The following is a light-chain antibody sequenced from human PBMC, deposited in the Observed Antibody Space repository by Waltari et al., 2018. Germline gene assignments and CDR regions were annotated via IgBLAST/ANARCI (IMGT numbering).Light chain of an antibody. CDR2: GAS. V-gene: IGKV3-20*01. CDR1: QSISGSY. CDR3: QQYSTSPPYT. J-gene: IGKJ2*01. Sequence: ETVLTQSPGTLSLSPGERATLSCRASQSISGSYLAWYQQKQGQAPRLLIYGASSRATGIPDRFGGSGSGTDFTLTISRLEPEDFAVYYCQQYSTSPPYTFGQGTKLEIK.